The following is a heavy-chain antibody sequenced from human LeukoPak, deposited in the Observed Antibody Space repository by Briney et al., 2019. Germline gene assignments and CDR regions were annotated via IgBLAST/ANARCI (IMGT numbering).Heavy chain of an antibody. CDR3: ARDLDGYNPFDY. Sequence: ASVKVSCKASGYTFTGYYMHWVRQAPGQGLEWMGWINPNSGGTNYAQKFQGRVTMTRDTSISTVYMELSSLRSEDTAVYYCARDLDGYNPFDYWGQGTLVTVSS. CDR1: GYTFTGYY. D-gene: IGHD5-24*01. V-gene: IGHV1-2*02. J-gene: IGHJ4*02. CDR2: INPNSGGT.